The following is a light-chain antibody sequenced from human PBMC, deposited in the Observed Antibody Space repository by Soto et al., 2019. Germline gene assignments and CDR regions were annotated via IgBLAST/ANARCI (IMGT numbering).Light chain of an antibody. J-gene: IGKJ1*01. V-gene: IGKV1-5*01. Sequence: ARVTITCRASQSISSWLAWYQQKPGKAPKFLIYDASSLESGVPPRFSGSGSGTEFTLTISSLQPDDFATYYCQHYNSYSEAFGQGTKVDI. CDR2: DAS. CDR3: QHYNSYSEA. CDR1: QSISSW.